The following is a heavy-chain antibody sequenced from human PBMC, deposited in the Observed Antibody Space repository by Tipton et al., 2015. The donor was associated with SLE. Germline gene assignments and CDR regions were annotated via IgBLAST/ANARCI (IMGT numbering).Heavy chain of an antibody. CDR2: IYSGGTT. V-gene: IGHV3-53*05. CDR3: ARGTSNSWCAADY. CDR1: GFSVSGHY. J-gene: IGHJ4*02. D-gene: IGHD6-6*01. Sequence: SLRLSCAASGFSVSGHYMSWVRQAPGKGLEWVSVIYSGGTTYYADSVKGRFTISRDSSENTVSLQMSSLRIEDTAVDYCARGTSNSWCAADYWGQGTLVTVSS.